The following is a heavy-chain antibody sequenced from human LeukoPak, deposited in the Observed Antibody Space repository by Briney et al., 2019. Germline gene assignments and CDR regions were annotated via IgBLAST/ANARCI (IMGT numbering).Heavy chain of an antibody. CDR3: ARLSGWYDKSFDY. D-gene: IGHD6-19*01. J-gene: IGHJ4*02. Sequence: PSETLSLTCAVYGGSFSGYYWSWIRQPPGKGLEWIGEINHSGSTNYNPSLKSRVTISVDTSKNQFSLKLSSVTAADTAVYYCARLSGWYDKSFDYWGQGTLVTVSS. CDR2: INHSGST. V-gene: IGHV4-34*01. CDR1: GGSFSGYY.